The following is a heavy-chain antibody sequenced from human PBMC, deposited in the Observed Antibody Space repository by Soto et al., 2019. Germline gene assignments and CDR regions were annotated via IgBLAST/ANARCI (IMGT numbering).Heavy chain of an antibody. D-gene: IGHD2-21*02. CDR3: ADRYGGDYYRWYFDS. CDR2: ISWKDEK. Sequence: SGPTLVNRTHTLTVTCTFSGFSLSTSAGGVGWIRQSPGKAPEWLALISWKDEKRYNPLLKSRLTITKDTSKKQVVLTMTDLDRLNAETYACADRYGGDYYRWYFDSCGQGTLVAVSS. J-gene: IGHJ4*02. V-gene: IGHV2-5*01. CDR1: GFSLSTSAGG.